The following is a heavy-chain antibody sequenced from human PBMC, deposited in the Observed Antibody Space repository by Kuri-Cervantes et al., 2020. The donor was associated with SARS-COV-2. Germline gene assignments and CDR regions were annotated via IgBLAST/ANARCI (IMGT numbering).Heavy chain of an antibody. CDR3: ASEPIAVAGIDYYYMDV. D-gene: IGHD6-19*01. CDR2: IWYDGSNK. CDR1: GFTFSSYG. V-gene: IGHV3-33*01. J-gene: IGHJ6*03. Sequence: LSLTCAASGFTFSSYGMHWVRQAPGKGLEWVAVIWYDGSNKYYADSVKGRFTISRDNSKNTLYLQMNSLRAEDTAVYYCASEPIAVAGIDYYYMDVWGKGTTVTVSS.